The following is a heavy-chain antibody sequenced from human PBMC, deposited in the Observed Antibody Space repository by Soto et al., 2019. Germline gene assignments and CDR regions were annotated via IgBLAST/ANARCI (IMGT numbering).Heavy chain of an antibody. CDR1: GFTFSTYA. V-gene: IGHV3-23*01. Sequence: GGSLRLSCAASGFTFSTYAMNWVRQAPGKGLEWVSGITSNGDNRYYVESVKGRFTISRDNPKNTLYLQMNSLRADDTAVYDCAKQSRRHSRAYWGHGNRVTGSS. J-gene: IGHJ4*01. CDR2: ITSNGDNR. CDR3: AKQSRRHSRAY.